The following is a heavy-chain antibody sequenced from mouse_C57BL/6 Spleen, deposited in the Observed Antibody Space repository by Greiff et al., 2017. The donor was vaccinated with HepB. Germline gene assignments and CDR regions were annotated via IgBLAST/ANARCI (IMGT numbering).Heavy chain of an antibody. CDR1: GYAFSSYW. V-gene: IGHV1-80*01. CDR3: ARRGNWYFDV. CDR2: IYPGDGDT. J-gene: IGHJ1*03. Sequence: QVQLKQSGAELVKPGASVKISCKASGYAFSSYWMNWVKQRPGKGLEWIGQIYPGDGDTNYNGKFKGKATLTADKSSSTAYMQRSSLTSEDSAVYFCARRGNWYFDVWGTGTTVTVSS.